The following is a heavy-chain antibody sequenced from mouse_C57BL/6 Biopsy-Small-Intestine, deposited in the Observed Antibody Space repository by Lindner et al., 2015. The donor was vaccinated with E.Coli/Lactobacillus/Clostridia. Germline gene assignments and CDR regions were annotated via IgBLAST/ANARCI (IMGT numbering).Heavy chain of an antibody. D-gene: IGHD5-5*01. V-gene: IGHV1S61*01. CDR1: ADTFSKYT. CDR2: VIPVLDVI. Sequence: SVKVSCKTSADTFSKYTVSWVRQAPGQGLEWLGRVIPVLDVIEYAQKFQGRVTLTADKSTNTAYMHLSDLRSDDTAVYYCARVAHDYLHEYWGPGTLVTVSS. J-gene: IGHJ1*01. CDR3: ARVAHDYLHEY.